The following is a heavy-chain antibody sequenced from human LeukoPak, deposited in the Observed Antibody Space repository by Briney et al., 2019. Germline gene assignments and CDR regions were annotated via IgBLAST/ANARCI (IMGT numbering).Heavy chain of an antibody. V-gene: IGHV4-59*01. CDR1: GGSISSYS. D-gene: IGHD2-2*01. Sequence: SETLSLTCTVSGGSISSYSWSWIRQPPGKGLEWIGNIYHAGSTYYNPSLKGRVTISVDTSKNQFSLKLNSVTAADTAAHYCSRGASSTGSYAQFDHWGQGTLVTVSS. J-gene: IGHJ4*02. CDR3: SRGASSTGSYAQFDH. CDR2: IYHAGST.